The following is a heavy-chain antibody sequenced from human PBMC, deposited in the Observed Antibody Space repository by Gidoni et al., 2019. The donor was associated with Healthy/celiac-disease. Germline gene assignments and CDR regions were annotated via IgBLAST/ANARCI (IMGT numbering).Heavy chain of an antibody. CDR3: AKDTNEKQWPTYYFDY. CDR2: MSWNSGSI. CDR1: GFTFDDYA. V-gene: IGHV3-9*01. Sequence: EVQLVESGGGLVQPGRSLRLSCAASGFTFDDYAMHWVRQAPGKGLEWVSGMSWNSGSIGYADSVKGRFTSTRDNAKNSLYLQMNSLRAEDTALYYCAKDTNEKQWPTYYFDYWGQGTLVTVSS. D-gene: IGHD6-19*01. J-gene: IGHJ4*02.